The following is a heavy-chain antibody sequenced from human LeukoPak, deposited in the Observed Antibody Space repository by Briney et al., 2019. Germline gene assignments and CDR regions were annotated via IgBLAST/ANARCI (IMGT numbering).Heavy chain of an antibody. Sequence: SQTLSLTCTVSGGSISSGSYYWSWIRQPAGKGLEWIGRIYTSGSTNYNPSLKSRVTISVDTSKNQFSLKLSSVTAADTAVYYCARGDSSSCLVGYWGQGTLVTVSS. V-gene: IGHV4-61*02. CDR1: GGSISSGSYY. CDR3: ARGDSSSCLVGY. D-gene: IGHD6-13*01. J-gene: IGHJ4*02. CDR2: IYTSGST.